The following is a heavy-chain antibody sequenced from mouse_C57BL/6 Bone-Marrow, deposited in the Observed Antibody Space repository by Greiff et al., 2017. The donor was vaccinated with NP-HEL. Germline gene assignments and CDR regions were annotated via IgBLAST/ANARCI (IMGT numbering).Heavy chain of an antibody. V-gene: IGHV3-6*01. J-gene: IGHJ3*01. Sequence: EVKLQESGPGLVKPSQSLSLTCSVTGYSITSGYYWNWIRQFPGNKLEWMGYISYDGSNNYNPSLKNRISITRDTSKNQFFLKLNSVTTEDTATYYCASIRNWGQGTLVTVSA. CDR2: ISYDGSN. CDR3: ASIRN. CDR1: GYSITSGYY.